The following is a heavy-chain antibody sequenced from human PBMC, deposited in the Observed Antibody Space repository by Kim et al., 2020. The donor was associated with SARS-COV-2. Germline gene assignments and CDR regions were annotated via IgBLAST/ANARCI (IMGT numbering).Heavy chain of an antibody. CDR2: IWYDGSNK. J-gene: IGHJ6*02. Sequence: GGSLRLSCAASGFTFSSYGMHWVRQAPGKGLEWVAVIWYDGSNKYYADSVKGRFTISRDNSKNTLYLQMNSLRAEDTAVYYCARTAGYCSSTSCLETYYYYYYGRDVWGQGTTVTVSS. V-gene: IGHV3-33*01. D-gene: IGHD2-2*01. CDR1: GFTFSSYG. CDR3: ARTAGYCSSTSCLETYYYYYYGRDV.